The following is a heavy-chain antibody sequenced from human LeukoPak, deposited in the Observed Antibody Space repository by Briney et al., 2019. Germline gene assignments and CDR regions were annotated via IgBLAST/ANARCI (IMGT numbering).Heavy chain of an antibody. Sequence: SVKVSCKASGGTFSSYAISWVRQAPGQGLEWMGGIIPIFGTANYAQKFQGRVTITADESTSTAYMELSSLRSEDTAVYYCARGSGDFWSGYYYHYYYMDVWGKGTTVTVSS. CDR2: IIPIFGTA. V-gene: IGHV1-69*13. CDR3: ARGSGDFWSGYYYHYYYMDV. J-gene: IGHJ6*03. D-gene: IGHD3-3*01. CDR1: GGTFSSYA.